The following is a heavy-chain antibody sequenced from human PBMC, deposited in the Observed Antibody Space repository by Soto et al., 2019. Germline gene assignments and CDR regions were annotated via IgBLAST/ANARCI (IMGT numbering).Heavy chain of an antibody. J-gene: IGHJ6*02. CDR1: GFTFSSYA. V-gene: IGHV3-30-3*01. CDR3: ASSTYYEIYNYYGMDV. Sequence: QVQLVESGGGVVQPGRSLRLSCAASGFTFSSYAMHWVRQAPGKGLEWVAVISYDGSNKYYADSVKGRFTISRDNSKNTLYLQMNSLRAEDTAVYYCASSTYYEIYNYYGMDVWGQGTTVTVSS. D-gene: IGHD3-22*01. CDR2: ISYDGSNK.